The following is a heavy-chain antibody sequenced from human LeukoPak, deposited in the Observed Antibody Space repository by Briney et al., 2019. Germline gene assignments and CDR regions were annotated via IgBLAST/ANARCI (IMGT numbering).Heavy chain of an antibody. Sequence: SETLSLTCTVSGGSISSSSYFWGWIRQPPGKGLEWIGSIYYSGSTYYNPSLKSRVTLSVDTSKNQFSLKLSSVTAADTAVYYCARGTSGYGDYEDYWGQGTLVTVSS. V-gene: IGHV4-39*07. CDR3: ARGTSGYGDYEDY. CDR2: IYYSGST. J-gene: IGHJ4*02. D-gene: IGHD4-17*01. CDR1: GGSISSSSYF.